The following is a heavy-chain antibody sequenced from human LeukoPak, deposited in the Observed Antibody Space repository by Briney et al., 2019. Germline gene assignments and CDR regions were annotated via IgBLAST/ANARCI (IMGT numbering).Heavy chain of an antibody. CDR1: GFTFSSYP. CDR2: ISSNGGST. V-gene: IGHV3-64D*06. J-gene: IGHJ6*02. D-gene: IGHD6-13*01. Sequence: GGSLRLSCSASGFTFSSYPMHWVRQAPGKGLEYVSAISSNGGSTYYADSVKARFTISRDNSKNTLYLQMSSLRAEDTAVYYCAKGEQQPHYYGMDVWGQGTTVTVSS. CDR3: AKGEQQPHYYGMDV.